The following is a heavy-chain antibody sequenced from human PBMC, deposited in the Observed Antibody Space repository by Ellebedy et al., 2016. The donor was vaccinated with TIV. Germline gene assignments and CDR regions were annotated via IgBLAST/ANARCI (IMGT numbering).Heavy chain of an antibody. V-gene: IGHV4-59*01. CDR3: ASPHPGDGNAFDI. CDR2: IYYSGST. CDR1: GGSISSYY. Sequence: MPSETLSLTCTVSGGSISSYYWSWIRQPPGKGLEWIGYIYYSGSTNYNPSLKSRVTISVDTSKNQFSLELSSVTAADTAVYYCASPHPGDGNAFDIWGQGTMVTVSS. J-gene: IGHJ3*02. D-gene: IGHD4-17*01.